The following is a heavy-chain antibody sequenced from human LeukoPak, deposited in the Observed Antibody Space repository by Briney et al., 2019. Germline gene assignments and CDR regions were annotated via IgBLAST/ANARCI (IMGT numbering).Heavy chain of an antibody. D-gene: IGHD1-26*01. V-gene: IGHV3-48*01. CDR2: ISSSSSTI. CDR3: ARDYLALLGGAPYDAFDI. J-gene: IGHJ3*02. CDR1: GFTFSSYS. Sequence: GGSLRLSCAASGFTFSSYSMNWVRQAPGKGLEWVSYISSSSSTIYYADSVKGRFTISRDNAKNSLYLQMNSLRAEDTAVYYCARDYLALLGGAPYDAFDIWGQGTMVTVSS.